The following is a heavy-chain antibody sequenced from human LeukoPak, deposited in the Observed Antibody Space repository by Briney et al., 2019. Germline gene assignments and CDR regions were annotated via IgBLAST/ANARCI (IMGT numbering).Heavy chain of an antibody. CDR3: ARGSDKTTFDY. CDR1: GFTFSSYS. J-gene: IGHJ4*02. D-gene: IGHD1-14*01. CDR2: ISSSSSTM. V-gene: IGHV3-48*01. Sequence: GGSLRLSCAASGFTFSSYSMNWVRQAPGKGLEWVSYISSSSSTMYYADSVKGRFTISRDNAKNSLYLQMNSLRAEDTAVYYCARGSDKTTFDYWGQGTLVTVSS.